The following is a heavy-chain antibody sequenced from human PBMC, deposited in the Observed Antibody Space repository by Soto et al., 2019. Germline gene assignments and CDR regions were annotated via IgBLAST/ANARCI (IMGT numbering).Heavy chain of an antibody. D-gene: IGHD4-17*01. CDR2: IYNSGFT. Sequence: PSETLSLTCTVSGDSISAYYWSWIRQPPGKGLEWIGHIYNSGFTNYNPSLEGRVTISVDTSRNHFSLKVRSVTTADTAVYYCARLERTVTGYYYYYGVDVWGQGTTVTVSS. CDR3: ARLERTVTGYYYYYGVDV. CDR1: GDSISAYY. V-gene: IGHV4-59*01. J-gene: IGHJ6*02.